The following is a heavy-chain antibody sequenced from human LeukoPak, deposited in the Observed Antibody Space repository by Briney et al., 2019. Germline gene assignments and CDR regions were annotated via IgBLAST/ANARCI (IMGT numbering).Heavy chain of an antibody. CDR1: GFTLSNYN. V-gene: IGHV3-21*01. CDR3: ARDQVYDILTGFSPDGFDI. CDR2: ITASSSYI. J-gene: IGHJ3*02. Sequence: GGSLRLSCAASGFTLSNYNMNWVRQAPGKGLEWVSSITASSSYIYYADSVKGRFTISRDNAKNSLYLQMNSLRAEDTAVYYCARDQVYDILTGFSPDGFDIWGQGTLVTVSS. D-gene: IGHD3-9*01.